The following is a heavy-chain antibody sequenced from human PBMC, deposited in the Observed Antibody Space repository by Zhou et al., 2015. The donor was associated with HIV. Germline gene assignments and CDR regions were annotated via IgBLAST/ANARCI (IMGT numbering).Heavy chain of an antibody. V-gene: IGHV1-69*12. J-gene: IGHJ6*02. CDR2: IIPIFGTA. CDR1: GGTFSSYA. Sequence: QVQLVQSGAEVKKPGSSVKVSCKASGGTFSSYAISWVRQAPGQGLEWMGGIIPIFGTANYAQKFQGRVTITADESTSTAYMELSSLRSEDTAVYYCARDGCSGGSCFQLYYYYGMDVWGQGTTVTVSS. CDR3: ARDGCSGGSCFQLYYYYGMDV. D-gene: IGHD2-15*01.